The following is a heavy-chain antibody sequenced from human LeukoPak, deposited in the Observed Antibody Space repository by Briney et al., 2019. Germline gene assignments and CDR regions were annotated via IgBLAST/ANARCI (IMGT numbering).Heavy chain of an antibody. V-gene: IGHV4-39*01. CDR3: ARRPVGNGKNPSRKLLEEYYFDY. J-gene: IGHJ4*02. CDR2: IYYSGST. Sequence: PSETLSLTCTVSGGSISSSSYYWGWIRQPPGKGLEWIGSIYYSGSTYYNPSLKSRVTISVDTSKNQFSLKLSSVTAADTAVYYCARRPVGNGKNPSRKLLEEYYFDYWGQGTLVTVSS. CDR1: GGSISSSSYY. D-gene: IGHD1-14*01.